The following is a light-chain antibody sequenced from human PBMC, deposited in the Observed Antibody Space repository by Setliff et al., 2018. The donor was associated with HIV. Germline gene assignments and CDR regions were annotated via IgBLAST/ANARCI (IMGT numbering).Light chain of an antibody. CDR1: SSNIGVNI. CDR3: AAWDNSLKGYV. J-gene: IGLJ1*01. V-gene: IGLV1-44*01. Sequence: QSVLTQPPSASGTPGQRVTISCSGSSSNIGVNIVNWYQHLPGTAPKLLIYNINQRPSGVPDRFSGSKSGTSASLAISGLQPEDEADYYCAAWDNSLKGYVFGSGTKVTV. CDR2: NIN.